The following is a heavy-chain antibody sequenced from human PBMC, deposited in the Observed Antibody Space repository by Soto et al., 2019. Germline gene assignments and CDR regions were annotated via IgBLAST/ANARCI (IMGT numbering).Heavy chain of an antibody. Sequence: QVQLVESGGGVVQPGRSLRLSCAASRFTFSTYGMHWVRQAPGKGLEWVAVIWYDGRHKLYADSVQGRFTISRDNSKNTLFLEMNSLRAEDTAVYYCARDHRPIVVVVSATPSYYMDVWGKGTTVTVTS. D-gene: IGHD2-15*01. J-gene: IGHJ6*03. CDR2: IWYDGRHK. CDR3: ARDHRPIVVVVSATPSYYMDV. CDR1: RFTFSTYG. V-gene: IGHV3-33*01.